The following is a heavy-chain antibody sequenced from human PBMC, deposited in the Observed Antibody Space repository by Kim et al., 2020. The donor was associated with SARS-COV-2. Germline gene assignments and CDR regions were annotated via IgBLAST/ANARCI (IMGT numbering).Heavy chain of an antibody. J-gene: IGHJ4*02. CDR2: IYPGDSDT. D-gene: IGHD3-22*01. CDR1: GYRFTSYW. V-gene: IGHV5-51*01. CDR3: ARHLPDSSGYPFDY. Sequence: GESLKISCKGSGYRFTSYWIAWVRQMPGKGLEWMGIIYPGDSDTRYSPSFQGQVTISANKSISTAYLQWSSLKASDTAMYYCARHLPDSSGYPFDYWGQGTLVTVSS.